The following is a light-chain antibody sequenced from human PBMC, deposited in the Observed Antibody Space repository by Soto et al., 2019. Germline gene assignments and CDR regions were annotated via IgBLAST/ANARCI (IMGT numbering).Light chain of an antibody. J-gene: IGKJ1*01. V-gene: IGKV3-20*01. CDR1: QSVSSSY. CDR3: QQYGSSPPST. CDR2: GAS. Sequence: EIVLTQSPGTLSLSPGERATLSCRASQSVSSSYLAWYQQKPGQAPRLPIYGASSRATGIPDRFSGSGSGTDFTLTISRLEPEDFAVYYCQQYGSSPPSTFGQGAKVEIK.